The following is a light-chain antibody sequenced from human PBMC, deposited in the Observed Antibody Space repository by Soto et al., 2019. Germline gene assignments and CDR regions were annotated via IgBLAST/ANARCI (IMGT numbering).Light chain of an antibody. CDR1: QSASTF. V-gene: IGKV1-5*01. CDR3: QQYNRYAVT. CDR2: DAS. J-gene: IGKJ1*01. Sequence: DIQMTQSPSTLSASVGDRVTITCRASQSASTFLAWYQQKPGQAPQLLIYDASTLQSGVPSRLSASGSGTEFALTISGLQPDDFAVYYCQQYNRYAVTFGQGTKVDVK.